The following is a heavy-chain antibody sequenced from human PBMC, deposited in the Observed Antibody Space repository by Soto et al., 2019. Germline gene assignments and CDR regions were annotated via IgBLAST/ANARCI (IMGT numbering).Heavy chain of an antibody. V-gene: IGHV3-64D*08. CDR2: ISSNGGST. CDR3: NSPYDSSGYFLPFGY. Sequence: GGSLRLSCSASGFTFSSYAMHWVRQAPGKGLEYVSAISSNGGSTYYADSVKGRFTISRDNSKNTLYLQMSSLRAEDTAVYYCNSPYDSSGYFLPFGYWGQGTLVTVSS. J-gene: IGHJ4*02. CDR1: GFTFSSYA. D-gene: IGHD3-22*01.